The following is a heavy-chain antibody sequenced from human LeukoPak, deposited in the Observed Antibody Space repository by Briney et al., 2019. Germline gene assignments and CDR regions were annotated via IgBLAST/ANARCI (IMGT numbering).Heavy chain of an antibody. V-gene: IGHV3-11*06. CDR3: ARERGAGLSSSWIDY. J-gene: IGHJ4*02. Sequence: SGGSLRLSCAASGFSISDYYMGWIRQGPGKGLEWLSYISRGSGDISYADSVKGRFTISRDNAKNSLYLQMNSLRAEDTTVYYCARERGAGLSSSWIDYWGQGTLVTVTS. CDR1: GFSISDYY. CDR2: ISRGSGDI. D-gene: IGHD6-13*01.